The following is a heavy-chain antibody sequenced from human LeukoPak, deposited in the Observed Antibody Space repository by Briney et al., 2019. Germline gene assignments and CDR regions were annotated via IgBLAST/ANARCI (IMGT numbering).Heavy chain of an antibody. V-gene: IGHV1-24*01. D-gene: IGHD5-18*01. CDR1: GYTLTELS. J-gene: IGHJ4*02. Sequence: ASVKVSCKVSGYTLTELSMHWVRQAPGKGLEWMGGFDPEDGETIYAQKFQGRVTMTEDTSTDTAYMELSSLRSEDTAVYYYASWDTAMVMVNYWGQGTLVTVSS. CDR3: ASWDTAMVMVNY. CDR2: FDPEDGET.